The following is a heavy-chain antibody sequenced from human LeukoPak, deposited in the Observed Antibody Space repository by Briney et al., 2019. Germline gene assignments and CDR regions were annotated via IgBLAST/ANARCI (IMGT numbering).Heavy chain of an antibody. CDR3: ITDHYNNHGNFDF. D-gene: IGHD4-11*01. V-gene: IGHV1-24*01. CDR2: LDRETDET. Sequence: ASVKVSCKVSGFVLTEVSVHWVRQAPGKGLEWMASLDRETDETIYAQNFQSRVTMTEDTSTDTAYMEVRRLTSEDTALYFCITDHYNNHGNFDFWGQGTLLNVAS. J-gene: IGHJ4*02. CDR1: GFVLTEVS.